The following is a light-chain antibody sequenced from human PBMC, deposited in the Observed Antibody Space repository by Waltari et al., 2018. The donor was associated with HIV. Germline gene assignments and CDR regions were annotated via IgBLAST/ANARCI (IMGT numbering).Light chain of an antibody. CDR1: QSFSSSY. V-gene: IGKV3-20*01. CDR3: QQYGSSRYT. Sequence: QSFSSSYLAWYQQKPGQAPRLLIYGISSRVTGTPDRFSGSGSGTDFTLTISRLEPEDVAVYYCQQYGSSRYTFGQGTKLEIK. CDR2: GIS. J-gene: IGKJ2*01.